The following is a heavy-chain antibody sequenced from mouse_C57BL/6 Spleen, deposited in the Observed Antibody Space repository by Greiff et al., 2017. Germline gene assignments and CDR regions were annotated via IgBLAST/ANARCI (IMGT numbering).Heavy chain of an antibody. CDR3: ARDKSPRSTMITPLYFDD. Sequence: EVQGVESGGGLVKPGGSLKLSCAASGFTFSSYAMSWVRQTPEKRLEWVATISDGGSYTYYPDNVKGRFTISRDNAKNNLYLQMSHLKSEDTAMYYVARDKSPRSTMITPLYFDDRGQGTTLTVSS. D-gene: IGHD2-4*01. V-gene: IGHV5-4*01. CDR1: GFTFSSYA. J-gene: IGHJ2*01. CDR2: ISDGGSYT.